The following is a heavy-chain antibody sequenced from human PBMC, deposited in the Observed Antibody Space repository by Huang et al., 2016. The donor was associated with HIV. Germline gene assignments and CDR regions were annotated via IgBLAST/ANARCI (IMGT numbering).Heavy chain of an antibody. CDR2: SSGSGGGT. CDR1: GFTFSTYA. CDR3: AKGGGASPRLHAFDV. Sequence: EVQLLESGGGLVQPGGSLRLSCGDSGFTFSTYAMSWVRQAPGKGLGWVSGSSGSGGGTYYADSVKGRFTISRDNSNNTLYLQMNSLRVEDTAVYYCAKGGGASPRLHAFDVWGQGTMVTVSS. V-gene: IGHV3-23*01. D-gene: IGHD5-18*01. J-gene: IGHJ3*01.